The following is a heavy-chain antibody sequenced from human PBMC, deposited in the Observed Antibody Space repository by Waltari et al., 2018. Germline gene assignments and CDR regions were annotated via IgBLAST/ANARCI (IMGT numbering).Heavy chain of an antibody. D-gene: IGHD1-20*01. V-gene: IGHV1-46*01. CDR1: GYTFTSYY. Sequence: QLQLVQSGAEVKKPGASVKVSCKASGYTFTSYYMHWVRQAPGQGLEWMGIINPSGGSASYAQKFQGRVTITRDTSTSTVFMELSRLRSEDTAVYYCARSGITGISYYFDYWGQGTLVTVSS. CDR2: INPSGGSA. CDR3: ARSGITGISYYFDY. J-gene: IGHJ4*02.